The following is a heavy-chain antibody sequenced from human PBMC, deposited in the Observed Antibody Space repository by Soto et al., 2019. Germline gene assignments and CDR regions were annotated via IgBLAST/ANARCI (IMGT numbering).Heavy chain of an antibody. D-gene: IGHD3-9*01. CDR1: GGSISSSSYY. CDR2: IYYSGST. J-gene: IGHJ4*02. CDR3: ARRRRAPPYYDILAGYAY. Sequence: SETLSLTCTVSGGSISSSSYYWGWIRQPPGKGLEWIGSIYYSGSTYYNPSLKSRVTISVDTSKNQFSLKLSSVTAADTAVYYCARRRRAPPYYDILAGYAYWGQGTLVTVSS. V-gene: IGHV4-39*01.